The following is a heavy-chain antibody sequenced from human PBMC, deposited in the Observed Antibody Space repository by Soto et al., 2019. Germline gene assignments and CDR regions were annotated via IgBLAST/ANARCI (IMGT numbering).Heavy chain of an antibody. CDR2: IKQDGSEK. CDR1: GFTFSSYW. V-gene: IGHV3-7*01. D-gene: IGHD1-1*01. J-gene: IGHJ2*01. Sequence: EVQLVESGGGLVQPGGSLRLSCAASGFTFSSYWMSWVRQAPGKGLEWVANIKQDGSEKYYVDSVKGRFTISRDNAKNSLYLQMTSLRAEDAAVFYCARKQLAYWYFDLWGRGTLVTVSS. CDR3: ARKQLAYWYFDL.